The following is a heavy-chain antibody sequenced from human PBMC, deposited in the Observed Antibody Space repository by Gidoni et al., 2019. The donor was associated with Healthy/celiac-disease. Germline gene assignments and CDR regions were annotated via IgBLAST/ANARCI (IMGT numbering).Heavy chain of an antibody. CDR1: GGTFSSYA. V-gene: IGHV1-69*01. CDR3: ASQLLPRGYYYYGMDV. CDR2: IIPIFGTA. D-gene: IGHD2-2*01. J-gene: IGHJ6*02. Sequence: QVQLVQSGAEVKKPGASVKVSCKASGGTFSSYAISWVRQAPGQGLEWMGGIIPIFGTANYAQKFQGRVTITADESTSTAYMELSSLRSEDTAVYYCASQLLPRGYYYYGMDVWGQGTTVTVSS.